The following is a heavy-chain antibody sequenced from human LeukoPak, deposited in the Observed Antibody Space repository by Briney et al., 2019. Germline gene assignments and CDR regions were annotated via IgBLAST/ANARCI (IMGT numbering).Heavy chain of an antibody. Sequence: SVKVSCKASGGTFSSYAISWVRQAPGQGLEWMGGIIPIFGTANYAQKFQGRVTITADESTSTAYMELSSLRSEATAVYYCARVRSSGWEGAFDIWGQGTMVTVSS. CDR1: GGTFSSYA. D-gene: IGHD6-19*01. J-gene: IGHJ3*02. CDR2: IIPIFGTA. CDR3: ARVRSSGWEGAFDI. V-gene: IGHV1-69*13.